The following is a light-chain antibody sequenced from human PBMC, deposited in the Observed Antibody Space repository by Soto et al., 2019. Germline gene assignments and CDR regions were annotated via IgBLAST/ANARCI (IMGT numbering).Light chain of an antibody. CDR1: SGSVSITSY. CDR2: STN. Sequence: QTVVTQESSLSVSPGGTVTLTCDLTSGSVSITSYPSWFQQTPGQAPRTLIYSTNTRSSGVPDRFSGSILGSKAALTITGAQADDESHYYCALSMGSGIMVFGGGTKLTVL. J-gene: IGLJ2*01. V-gene: IGLV8-61*01. CDR3: ALSMGSGIMV.